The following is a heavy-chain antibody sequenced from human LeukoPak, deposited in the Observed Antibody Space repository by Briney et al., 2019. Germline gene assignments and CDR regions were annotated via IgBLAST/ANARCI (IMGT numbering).Heavy chain of an antibody. J-gene: IGHJ4*02. D-gene: IGHD5-12*01. Sequence: GGSLRLSCAASGFTFSSYSMNWVRQAPGKGLEWFSSISSSSSYIYYADSVKGRFTISRDNAKNSLYLQMNSLRAEDTAVYYCARDDDIVAPGGYWGQGTLVTVSS. CDR1: GFTFSSYS. CDR2: ISSSSSYI. CDR3: ARDDDIVAPGGY. V-gene: IGHV3-21*01.